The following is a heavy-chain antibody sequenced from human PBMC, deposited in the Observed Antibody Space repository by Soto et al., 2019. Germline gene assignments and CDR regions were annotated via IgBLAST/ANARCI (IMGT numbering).Heavy chain of an antibody. CDR2: TSSTGGTK. CDR1: GFTFSDYS. D-gene: IGHD2-21*01. Sequence: QVQLMESGGGVVQPGGSLRLSSTTSGFTFSDYSMHWFRQAPGKGLEWVAVTSSTGGTKFYADSVKGRFFVSRDNSKNTLYLQMNSLRPEDTAVYYCAREVVLTEWYFDNWGQGILVTVSS. J-gene: IGHJ4*02. V-gene: IGHV3-30-3*01. CDR3: AREVVLTEWYFDN.